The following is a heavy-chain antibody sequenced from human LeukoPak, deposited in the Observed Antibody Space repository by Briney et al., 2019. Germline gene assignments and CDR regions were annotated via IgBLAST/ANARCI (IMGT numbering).Heavy chain of an antibody. V-gene: IGHV3-21*01. Sequence: PGGSLRLSCAASGFTFSSYSMNLVRQAPGKGLEWVSSISSSSSYIYYADSVKGRFTISRDNAKNSLYLQMNSLRAEDTAVYYCAREAQIAAAVDWGQGTLVTVSS. CDR3: AREAQIAAAVD. J-gene: IGHJ4*02. CDR1: GFTFSSYS. CDR2: ISSSSSYI. D-gene: IGHD6-13*01.